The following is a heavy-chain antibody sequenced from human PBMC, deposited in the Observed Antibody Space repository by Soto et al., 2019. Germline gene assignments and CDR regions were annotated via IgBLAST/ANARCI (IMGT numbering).Heavy chain of an antibody. CDR2: VFPGNSDT. CDR3: ARHNVYAMDL. J-gene: IGHJ6*02. V-gene: IGHV5-51*01. CDR1: GYSFTSYW. Sequence: PGESLKISCKGSGYSFTSYWIGWVRQMPGKGLEWMAIVFPGNSDTIYSPSFRGQVTISADKSISTAYLQWNSLQASDTAIYYCARHNVYAMDLWGQGTTVTVSS.